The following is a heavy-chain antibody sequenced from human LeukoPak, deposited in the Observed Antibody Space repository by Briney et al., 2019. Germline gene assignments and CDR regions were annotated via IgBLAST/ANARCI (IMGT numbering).Heavy chain of an antibody. CDR1: GFTFSTYS. D-gene: IGHD2-2*01. J-gene: IGHJ6*02. Sequence: PGGSLRLSCAASGFTFSTYSMNWVRQAPGKGPEWVSYISTSSSTIYYADSVKGRFTISRDNAKNSLYLQMNSLRAEDTAVYFCATDRYCGSASCQYYYYSGLDVWGQGTTVTVSS. V-gene: IGHV3-48*01. CDR3: ATDRYCGSASCQYYYYSGLDV. CDR2: ISTSSSTI.